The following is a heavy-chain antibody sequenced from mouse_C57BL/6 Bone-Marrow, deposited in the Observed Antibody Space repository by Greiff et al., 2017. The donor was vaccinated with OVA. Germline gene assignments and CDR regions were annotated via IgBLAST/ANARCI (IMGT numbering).Heavy chain of an antibody. V-gene: IGHV1-64*01. J-gene: IGHJ2*01. D-gene: IGHD2-3*01. CDR1: GYTFTSYW. CDR2: INPNSGST. Sequence: QVQLQQPGAELVKPGASVKLSCKASGYTFTSYWMHWVKQRPGQGLEWIGMINPNSGSTNYNEKFKNKATLTVDKSSSTAYMQLSSLTSEDSAVYYCARSCGYYPYYCDYWGRGTTLTVTS. CDR3: ARSCGYYPYYCDY.